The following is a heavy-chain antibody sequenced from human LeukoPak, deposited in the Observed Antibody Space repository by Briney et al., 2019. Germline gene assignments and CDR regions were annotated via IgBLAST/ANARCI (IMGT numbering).Heavy chain of an antibody. J-gene: IGHJ4*02. CDR2: IYYSGST. D-gene: IGHD6-13*01. V-gene: IGHV4-59*01. Sequence: GSLRLSCAASGFTFSNYAMSWIRQPPGKGLEWIGYIYYSGSTNYNPSLKSRVTISVDTSKNQFSLRLSSVTAADTAVYYCAREGIAAAGSFDYWGQGTLVTVSS. CDR1: GFTFSNYA. CDR3: AREGIAAAGSFDY.